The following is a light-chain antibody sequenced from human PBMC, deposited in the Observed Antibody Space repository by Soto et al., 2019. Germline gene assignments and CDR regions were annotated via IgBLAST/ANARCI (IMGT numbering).Light chain of an antibody. CDR2: WAS. Sequence: IVMTQSPDSLALSLGDRATISCKSSQSILYRSDNKNYLAWYQQKAGQPPKLLISWASTRESGVPDRFSGSGSGTDFTLTISSLQAEDVAVYYCYQYYTTPHFGQGTRLEI. CDR1: QSILYRSDNKNY. CDR3: YQYYTTPH. J-gene: IGKJ5*01. V-gene: IGKV4-1*01.